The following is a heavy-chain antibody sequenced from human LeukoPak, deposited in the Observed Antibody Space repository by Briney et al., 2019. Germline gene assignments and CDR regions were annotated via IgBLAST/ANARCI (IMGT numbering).Heavy chain of an antibody. J-gene: IGHJ6*02. V-gene: IGHV3-30*04. D-gene: IGHD2/OR15-2a*01. CDR3: ARESSFAWPYYYYGMDV. Sequence: GGSLRLSCAPSGFTFSSYAMHWVRQAPGKGLEWVAGISYDGSNKYYAASVKGRFTISRDNSKNTLYLQMNGLRAEYTCVYYCARESSFAWPYYYYGMDVWGQGTTVTVSS. CDR1: GFTFSSYA. CDR2: ISYDGSNK.